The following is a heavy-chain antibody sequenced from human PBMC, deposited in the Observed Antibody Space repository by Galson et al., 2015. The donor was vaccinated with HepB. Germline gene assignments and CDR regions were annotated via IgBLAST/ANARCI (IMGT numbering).Heavy chain of an antibody. CDR3: AREGGDGEKLDY. J-gene: IGHJ4*02. V-gene: IGHV3-15*01. Sequence: SLRLSCAASGFTFSNAWMSWVRQAPGKGLEWVGRIKSKTDGGTTDYAAPVKGRFTISRDDSKNTLYLQVNSLRAEDTAVYYCAREGGDGEKLDYWGQGTLVTVSS. CDR2: IKSKTDGGTT. D-gene: IGHD4-17*01. CDR1: GFTFSNAW.